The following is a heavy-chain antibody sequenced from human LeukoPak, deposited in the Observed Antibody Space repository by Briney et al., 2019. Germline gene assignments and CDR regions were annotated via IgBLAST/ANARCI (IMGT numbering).Heavy chain of an antibody. D-gene: IGHD2-15*01. CDR1: GGSVSGYY. Sequence: SETLSLTCVVSGGSVSGYYWGWIRQPPGRGLEWIGYVYYSGSTNYNPSFKSRITISVDTSRNQFSLRLSSVTAADTAVYYCARIHRYCSGGACYVLDNWGQGTLVAVSS. CDR2: VYYSGST. V-gene: IGHV4-59*02. CDR3: ARIHRYCSGGACYVLDN. J-gene: IGHJ4*02.